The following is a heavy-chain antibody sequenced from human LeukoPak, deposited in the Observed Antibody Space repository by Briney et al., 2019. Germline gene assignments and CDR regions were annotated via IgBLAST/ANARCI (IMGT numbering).Heavy chain of an antibody. CDR1: GGSMSSGDYY. V-gene: IGHV4-30-4*01. Sequence: SETLSLTCSVSGGSMSSGDYYWSWIRQPPGKGLEWIGYIYYTGSTYYNPSLKSRVIISVDTSKNQFSLKLSSVTAADTAVYYCARVRGITIFGVVIHNWFDPWGQGTLVTVSS. J-gene: IGHJ5*02. CDR3: ARVRGITIFGVVIHNWFDP. CDR2: IYYTGST. D-gene: IGHD3-3*01.